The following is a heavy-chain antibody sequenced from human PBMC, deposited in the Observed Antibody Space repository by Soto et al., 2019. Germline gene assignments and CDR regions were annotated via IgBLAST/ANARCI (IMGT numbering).Heavy chain of an antibody. CDR2: ISGSGGST. J-gene: IGHJ4*02. Sequence: GSLRLSCAASGFTFSSYAMSWVRQAPGKGLEWVSAISGSGGSTCYADSVKGRFTISRDNSKNTLYLQMNSLRAEDTAVYYCAKSKMVRRLSLYYDSSGLDYWGQGTLVTVSS. V-gene: IGHV3-23*01. CDR1: GFTFSSYA. CDR3: AKSKMVRRLSLYYDSSGLDY. D-gene: IGHD3-22*01.